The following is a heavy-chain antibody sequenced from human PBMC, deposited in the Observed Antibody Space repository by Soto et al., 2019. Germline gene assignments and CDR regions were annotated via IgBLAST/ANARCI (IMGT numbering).Heavy chain of an antibody. V-gene: IGHV3-30-3*01. J-gene: IGHJ6*02. CDR3: ARGGGSSSSVYYYYGMDV. CDR1: GFTFSSYA. CDR2: ISYDGSNK. D-gene: IGHD6-6*01. Sequence: QVQLVESGGGVVQPGGSLRLSCAASGFTFSSYAMHWVRQAPGKGLEWVTIISYDGSNKYYADSVKGRFTISRDNSKNTLYLQMSSLRAEDTAVYFCARGGGSSSSVYYYYGMDVWGQGTTVTVSS.